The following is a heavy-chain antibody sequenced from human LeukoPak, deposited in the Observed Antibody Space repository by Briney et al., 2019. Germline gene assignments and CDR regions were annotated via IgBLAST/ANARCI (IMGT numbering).Heavy chain of an antibody. CDR2: IYPGDSDT. J-gene: IGHJ4*02. D-gene: IGHD5-18*01. Sequence: GESLKISCKGSGYSFTSYWIGWVRQMPGKGLEWMGIIYPGDSDTRYSPSLQGQVTISADKSISTAYLQWSSLKASDTAMYYCARRGPLDTAMVNEFDYWGQGTLVTVSS. CDR3: ARRGPLDTAMVNEFDY. V-gene: IGHV5-51*01. CDR1: GYSFTSYW.